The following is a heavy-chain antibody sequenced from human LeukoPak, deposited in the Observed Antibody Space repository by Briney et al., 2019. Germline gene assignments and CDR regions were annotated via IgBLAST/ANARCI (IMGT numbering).Heavy chain of an antibody. D-gene: IGHD3-10*01. CDR1: GFTFSSYA. J-gene: IGHJ5*02. CDR3: ARVDTMVRGIMMRSRIDP. CDR2: ISYDGSNK. V-gene: IGHV3-30*04. Sequence: GGSLRLSCAASGFTFSSYAMHWVRQAPGKGLVWVAVISYDGSNKYYADSVKGRFTISRDNSKNTLYLQMNSLRAEDTAVYYCARVDTMVRGIMMRSRIDPWGQGTLVTVYS.